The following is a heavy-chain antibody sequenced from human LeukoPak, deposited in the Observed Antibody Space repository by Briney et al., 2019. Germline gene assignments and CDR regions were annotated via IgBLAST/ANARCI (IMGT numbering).Heavy chain of an antibody. D-gene: IGHD3-3*01. CDR3: ARATNYYDFWSGYHSTLYYYYMDV. CDR2: IYYSGST. V-gene: IGHV4-59*12. Sequence: SETLSLTCTVSGGSISSYYWSWIRQPPGKGLEWIGYIYYSGSTYYNPSLKSRVTISVDTSKNQFSLKLSSVTAANTAVYYCARATNYYDFWSGYHSTLYYYYMDVWGKGTTVTVPS. J-gene: IGHJ6*03. CDR1: GGSISSYY.